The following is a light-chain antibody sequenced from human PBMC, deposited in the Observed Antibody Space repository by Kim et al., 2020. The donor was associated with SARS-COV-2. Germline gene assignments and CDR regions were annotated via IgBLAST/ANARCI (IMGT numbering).Light chain of an antibody. CDR1: RSDIGDYNY. Sequence: QPITICCPGTRSDIGDYNYVSWYQQHPGKAPNLMIYDVSNRPSGVSNRFSGSKSGNTASQTIFGLQAEDEADYYCSSYTSSSTLWVFGGGTQLTVL. CDR3: SSYTSSSTLWV. V-gene: IGLV2-14*03. CDR2: DVS. J-gene: IGLJ3*02.